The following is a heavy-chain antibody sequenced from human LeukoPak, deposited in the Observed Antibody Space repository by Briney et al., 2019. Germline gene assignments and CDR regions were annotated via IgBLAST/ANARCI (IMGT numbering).Heavy chain of an antibody. CDR2: VKRKIDGGTT. Sequence: GGSLRLSCAASGFTFSSYSMNWVRQAPGKGLEWVGRVKRKIDGGTTDYGAPVKGRFTISRDDSKNTLYVQMNSLKTEDTAVYYCATEGGSGTYEFHDYWGQGTLVTVSS. CDR3: ATEGGSGTYEFHDY. J-gene: IGHJ4*02. D-gene: IGHD3-10*01. CDR1: GFTFSSYS. V-gene: IGHV3-15*01.